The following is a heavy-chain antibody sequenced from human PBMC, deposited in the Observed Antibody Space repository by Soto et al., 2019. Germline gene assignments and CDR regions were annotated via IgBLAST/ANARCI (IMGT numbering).Heavy chain of an antibody. D-gene: IGHD6-13*01. V-gene: IGHV1-69*06. CDR2: IVPLFRTT. Sequence: QVQLVQSGAEAKKPGSSVKVSCKTSGGTFSSYAISWVRQAPGQGLEWMGGIVPLFRTTNYAQKFQGRVTMTADTSTYTVYMELSGRRSGDTAVYYCARGGYSSTWSNLLDRSGLDVWGQGTTVTVSS. CDR3: ARGGYSSTWSNLLDRSGLDV. J-gene: IGHJ6*02. CDR1: GGTFSSYA.